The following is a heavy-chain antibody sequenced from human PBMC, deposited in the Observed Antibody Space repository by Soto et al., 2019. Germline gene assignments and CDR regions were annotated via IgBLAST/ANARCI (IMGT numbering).Heavy chain of an antibody. CDR1: GFTFSSYA. CDR3: AKDQNDDYDILTGYYYY. D-gene: IGHD3-9*01. CDR2: ISGSGGST. Sequence: GGSLRLSCAASGFTFSSYAMSWVRQAPGKGLEWVSAISGSGGSTYYADSVKGRFTISRDNSKNTLYLQMNSLRAEDTAVYYCAKDQNDDYDILTGYYYYWGQGTLVTVSS. J-gene: IGHJ4*02. V-gene: IGHV3-23*01.